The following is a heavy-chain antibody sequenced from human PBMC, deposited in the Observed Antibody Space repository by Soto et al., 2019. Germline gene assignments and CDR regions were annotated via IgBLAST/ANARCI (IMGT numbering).Heavy chain of an antibody. CDR1: SVSIHNSHSF. J-gene: IGHJ5*01. V-gene: IGHV4-39*01. CDR2: VYYSGSA. D-gene: IGHD3-22*01. Sequence: SENLSLSCAVSSVSIHNSHSFWAWICKPPGKGMEFIGSVYYSGSANYNPSLKSRVTISVDTSKNQFSLTLNSVTAADTAVYHCGRVIEGANRHTDFDSWGQGTLVTVS. CDR3: GRVIEGANRHTDFDS.